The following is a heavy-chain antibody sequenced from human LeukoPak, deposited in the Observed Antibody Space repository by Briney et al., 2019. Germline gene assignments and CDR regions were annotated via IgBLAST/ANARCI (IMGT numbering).Heavy chain of an antibody. Sequence: GESLRLSCAASGFTFSSYSMNWVRQAPGKGLEWVSSISSSSSYIYYADSVKGRFTISRDNAKNSLYLQMNSLRAEDTAVYYCARGGAWFGESYDYWGRGTLVTVSS. CDR3: ARGGAWFGESYDY. D-gene: IGHD3-10*01. CDR1: GFTFSSYS. CDR2: ISSSSSYI. V-gene: IGHV3-21*01. J-gene: IGHJ4*02.